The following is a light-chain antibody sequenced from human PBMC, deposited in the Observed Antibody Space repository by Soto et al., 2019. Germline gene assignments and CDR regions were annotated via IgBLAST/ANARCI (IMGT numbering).Light chain of an antibody. J-gene: IGKJ2*01. Sequence: EIVLTQSPATLSVSPGERATLSCRASQSISTKLAWYQQKPGQAPRLLIYDASTRATGIPARFSGSGSGTEFTLIISSLQSEDFAFYYCQQYNNWPPVYTFGQGTKLEI. CDR2: DAS. CDR1: QSISTK. CDR3: QQYNNWPPVYT. V-gene: IGKV3D-15*01.